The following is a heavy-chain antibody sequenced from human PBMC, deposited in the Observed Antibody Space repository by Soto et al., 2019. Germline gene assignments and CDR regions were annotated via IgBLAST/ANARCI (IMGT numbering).Heavy chain of an antibody. CDR3: ARDDV. Sequence: PGGSLRLSCAASGFTVSSNYMSWVRQAPGKGLEWVSIMYSGGSTYYADSVKGRFTISRDNSKNTLYLQLNSLRADDTAVYYCARDDVWGQGTTVTVYS. CDR1: GFTVSSNY. V-gene: IGHV3-53*01. CDR2: MYSGGST. J-gene: IGHJ6*02.